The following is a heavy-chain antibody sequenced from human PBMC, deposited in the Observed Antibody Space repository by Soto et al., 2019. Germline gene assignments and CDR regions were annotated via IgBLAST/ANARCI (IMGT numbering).Heavy chain of an antibody. Sequence: SDTPSLTCTVSCGAISSNIYSWGGIRQPPGRGLEWIGNIHYSGTLSYDSSLQSRVPISIDTSKNQFSLKLSSVTATDTAVYYCASQHYYDSSGYYVVYWGQGTLVTVS. CDR2: IHYSGTL. CDR1: CGAISSNIYS. J-gene: IGHJ4*02. CDR3: ASQHYYDSSGYYVVY. D-gene: IGHD3-22*01. V-gene: IGHV4-39*01.